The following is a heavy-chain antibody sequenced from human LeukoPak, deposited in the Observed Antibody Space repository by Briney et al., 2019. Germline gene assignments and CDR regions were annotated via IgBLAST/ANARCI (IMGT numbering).Heavy chain of an antibody. CDR3: AKEGGDTWTNFYFHY. D-gene: IGHD1-20*01. V-gene: IGHV3-23*01. J-gene: IGHJ4*02. CDR1: GFTFSTYT. CDR2: ISGSGGST. Sequence: GGSLRLTCAASGFTFSTYTMSWVRQAPGKGLEWVSPISGSGGSTYYADSVKGRFSISRDNSKNTLFLQMNNLRAEDTAVYYCAKEGGDTWTNFYFHYWGQGTLVTVSS.